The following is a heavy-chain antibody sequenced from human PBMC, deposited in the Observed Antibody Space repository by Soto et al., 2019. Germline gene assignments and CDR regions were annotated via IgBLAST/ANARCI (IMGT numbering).Heavy chain of an antibody. CDR2: IYYSGST. CDR1: GGSISSGDYY. J-gene: IGHJ6*02. Sequence: QVQLQESGPGLVKPSQTLSLTCTVSGGSISSGDYYWSWIRQPPGKGLEWIGYIYYSGSTYYNPSLKSRVTISVDTSKNQFSLKLSSVTAADTAVYYCARVSLLLGYYYYGMDVWGQGTTVTVSS. CDR3: ARVSLLLGYYYYGMDV. V-gene: IGHV4-30-4*01. D-gene: IGHD2-15*01.